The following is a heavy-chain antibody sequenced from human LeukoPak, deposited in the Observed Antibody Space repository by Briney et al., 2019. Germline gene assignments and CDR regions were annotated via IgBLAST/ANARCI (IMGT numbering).Heavy chain of an antibody. CDR3: ARGDSYTYYYGSGSRKYFDY. J-gene: IGHJ4*02. CDR1: GGSISSHY. V-gene: IGHV4-34*01. Sequence: SETLSLTCTVSGGSISSHYWSWIRQPPGKGLEWIGEINHSGSTNYNPSLKSRVTISVDTSKNQFSLKLSSVTAADTAVYYCARGDSYTYYYGSGSRKYFDYWGQGTLVTVSS. CDR2: INHSGST. D-gene: IGHD3-10*01.